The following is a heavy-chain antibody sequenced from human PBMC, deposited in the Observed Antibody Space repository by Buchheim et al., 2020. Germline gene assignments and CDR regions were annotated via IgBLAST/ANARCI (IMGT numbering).Heavy chain of an antibody. V-gene: IGHV4-61*02. CDR3: ARAYYDFWSGYLGVNWFDP. CDR2: IYTSGST. D-gene: IGHD3-3*01. J-gene: IGHJ5*02. CDR1: GGSISSGSYY. Sequence: QVQLQESGPGLVKPSQTLSLTCTVSGGSISSGSYYWSWIRQPAGKGLEWIGRIYTSGSTNYNPSLKSRVTISVDTSKNQFSLKLSSVTAADTAVYYCARAYYDFWSGYLGVNWFDPWGQGTL.